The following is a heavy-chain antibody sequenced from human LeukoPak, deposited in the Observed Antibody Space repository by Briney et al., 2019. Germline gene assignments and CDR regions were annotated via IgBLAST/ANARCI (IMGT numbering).Heavy chain of an antibody. J-gene: IGHJ5*02. D-gene: IGHD6-19*01. CDR2: TSHRSDWYN. Sequence: SQTLSLTCAISGDSVSSSNAAWNWIRQPPSRGLEWLGRTSHRSDWYNDYAGSVKSRITINADTSKNQFSLQLNSVAPEDTAVYFCARGLVPFYFDAWGQGTLVTVSS. CDR1: GDSVSSSNAA. V-gene: IGHV6-1*01. CDR3: ARGLVPFYFDA.